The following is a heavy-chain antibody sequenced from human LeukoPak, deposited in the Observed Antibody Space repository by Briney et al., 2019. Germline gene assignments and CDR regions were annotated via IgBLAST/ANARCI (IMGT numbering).Heavy chain of an antibody. Sequence: GASVKVSCKASGYTFTSYYMHWVRQAPGQGLEWMGIINPSGGSTSYARKFQGRVTMTRDTSTSTVYMELSSLRSEDTAVYYCASYSGSYYAYYYYYMDVWGKGTTVTVSS. CDR1: GYTFTSYY. CDR2: INPSGGST. D-gene: IGHD1-26*01. V-gene: IGHV1-46*01. CDR3: ASYSGSYYAYYYYYMDV. J-gene: IGHJ6*03.